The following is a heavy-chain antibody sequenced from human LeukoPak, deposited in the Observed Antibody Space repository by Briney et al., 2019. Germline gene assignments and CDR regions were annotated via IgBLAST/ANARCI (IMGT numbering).Heavy chain of an antibody. D-gene: IGHD3-10*01. Sequence: GGSLRLSCAASGFTFSAYGMTWVRQAPGKGLEWVSTISGSGDNTYYADSVKGRFTISRDNSKNTLYLQMNSLRAEDTAVYYCARVTYGSGTYGAFDYWGQGTLVTVSS. V-gene: IGHV3-23*01. CDR1: GFTFSAYG. J-gene: IGHJ4*02. CDR3: ARVTYGSGTYGAFDY. CDR2: ISGSGDNT.